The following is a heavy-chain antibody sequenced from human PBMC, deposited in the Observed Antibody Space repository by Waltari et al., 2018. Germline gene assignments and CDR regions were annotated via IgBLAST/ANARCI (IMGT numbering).Heavy chain of an antibody. CDR3: TSDHGLSWPLD. CDR1: GVIVSNNY. Sequence: EVHLVESGGGLVHPGDSVRLSCAASGVIVSNNYISWVRQPPGKGLEWVSVIYRGGETYYADSVKGRFTISRDNSKNTLDLQMNNVRAEDTAVYYCTSDHGLSWPLDWGQGTMVTVSS. V-gene: IGHV3-53*01. CDR2: IYRGGET. J-gene: IGHJ4*02. D-gene: IGHD6-13*01.